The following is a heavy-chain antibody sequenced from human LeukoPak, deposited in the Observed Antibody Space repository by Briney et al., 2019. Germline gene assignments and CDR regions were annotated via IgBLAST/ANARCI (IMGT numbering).Heavy chain of an antibody. CDR3: ARQITMVRGVTVTDWFDP. J-gene: IGHJ5*02. V-gene: IGHV4-39*01. D-gene: IGHD3-10*01. Sequence: SETLSLTCAVSVGSISSSSYYWGWVRQPPGKGLEWLGSIYYSGSTYYNPSLKSRVTISVDTSKNQFSLKLSSVTAADTAVYYCARQITMVRGVTVTDWFDPWGQGTLVTVSS. CDR1: VGSISSSSYY. CDR2: IYYSGST.